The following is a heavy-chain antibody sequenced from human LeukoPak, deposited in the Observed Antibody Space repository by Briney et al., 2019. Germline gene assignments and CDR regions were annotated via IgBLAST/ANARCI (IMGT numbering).Heavy chain of an antibody. CDR1: GFTFSSYG. CDR3: AKDLSNWNDVTTPDY. CDR2: ISFDGSNK. Sequence: PGGSLGLSCAASGFTFSSYGMHWVRQAPGKGLEWVAFISFDGSNKYYGDSVKGRFTVSRDNSKNTLYLQMNSLRAEDTAVYYCAKDLSNWNDVTTPDYWGQGTLVTVSS. D-gene: IGHD1-1*01. J-gene: IGHJ4*02. V-gene: IGHV3-30*18.